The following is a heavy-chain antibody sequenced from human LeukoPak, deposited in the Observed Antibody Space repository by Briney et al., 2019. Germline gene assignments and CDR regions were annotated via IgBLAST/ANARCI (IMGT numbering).Heavy chain of an antibody. CDR3: ARDRALYDSRRGYYYTEDDY. CDR2: INQDGSEK. J-gene: IGHJ4*02. D-gene: IGHD3-22*01. Sequence: PGGSLRLSCAASGFTFSTYLVSWVRQAPGKGLEWVANINQDGSEKYSVDSVKGRFTISRDNAKSSLYLQMNSLRADDTAVYYCARDRALYDSRRGYYYTEDDYWGQGTLVTVSS. CDR1: GFTFSTYL. V-gene: IGHV3-7*01.